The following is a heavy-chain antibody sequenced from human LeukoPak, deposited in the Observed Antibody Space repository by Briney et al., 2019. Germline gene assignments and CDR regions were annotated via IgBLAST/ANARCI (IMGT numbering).Heavy chain of an antibody. CDR3: TREDLYYYYMVV. V-gene: IGHV3-49*04. CDR1: GFTFGEHV. Sequence: GGSLRLSCTASGFTFGEHVVSWVRQAPGKGLEWVGLIRSRTFRGTAENAASVEGRFTFSRDDSTSIGYLQLNSLQTENTALYYCTREDLYYYYMVVWGKGTTVTVSS. CDR2: IRSRTFRGTA. J-gene: IGHJ6*03.